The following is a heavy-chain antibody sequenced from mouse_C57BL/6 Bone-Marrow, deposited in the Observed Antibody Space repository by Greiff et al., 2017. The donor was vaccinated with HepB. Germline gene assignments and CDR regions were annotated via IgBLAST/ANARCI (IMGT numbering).Heavy chain of an antibody. CDR1: GYTFTSYW. Sequence: QVQLQQSGAELVKPGASVKLSCKASGYTFTSYWMHWVTQRPGQGLEWIGMIHPNSGSTNYNEKFKSKATLTVDKSSSTAYMQLSSLSSEDSAVYYWASDTTVVAIDIPHAMDYWGQGTSVTVSS. CDR2: IHPNSGST. CDR3: ASDTTVVAIDIPHAMDY. J-gene: IGHJ4*01. D-gene: IGHD1-1*01. V-gene: IGHV1-64*01.